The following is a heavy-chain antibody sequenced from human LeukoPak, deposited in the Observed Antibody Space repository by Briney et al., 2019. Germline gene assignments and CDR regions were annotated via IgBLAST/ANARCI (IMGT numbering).Heavy chain of an antibody. CDR2: IYHSGST. CDR1: GYSISSGYY. J-gene: IGHJ6*03. V-gene: IGHV4-38-2*01. CDR3: ARKSSPYYYMDV. Sequence: SETLSLTCAVFGYSISSGYYWGWIRQPPGKGLEWIGSIYHSGSTYYKPSLKSRVTISVDTSKNQFSLKLSSVTAADTAVYYCARKSSPYYYMDVWGKGTTVTASS.